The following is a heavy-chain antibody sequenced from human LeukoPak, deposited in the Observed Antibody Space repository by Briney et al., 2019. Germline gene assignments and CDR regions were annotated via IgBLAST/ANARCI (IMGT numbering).Heavy chain of an antibody. CDR3: ARIDTVVLPSTMFDY. D-gene: IGHD2-2*01. Sequence: GSLRLSCAASGFTVSSNYMSWIRQPPGKGLEWIGSINYSGNTYYNPSLKSRVTISVDTSRNQFSLKLSSVTAADTALYYCARIDTVVLPSTMFDYWGQGTLVTVSS. J-gene: IGHJ4*02. CDR2: INYSGNT. V-gene: IGHV4-39*01. CDR1: GFTVSSNY.